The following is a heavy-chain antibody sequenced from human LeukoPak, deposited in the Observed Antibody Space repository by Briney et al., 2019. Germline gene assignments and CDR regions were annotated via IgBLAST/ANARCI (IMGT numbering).Heavy chain of an antibody. D-gene: IGHD2-2*01. J-gene: IGHJ6*03. CDR2: IDNTHSPI. Sequence: GGSLRLSCAASGFSFSSYNMNWVRQAPGKGLEWVSYIDNTHSPIRYADSVQGRFIVSRDNAKNSLYLQMNSLRVDDTAVYYCARDRIVIVPAAMTSFSYMDVWGKGTTVTVFS. V-gene: IGHV3-48*01. CDR3: ARDRIVIVPAAMTSFSYMDV. CDR1: GFSFSSYN.